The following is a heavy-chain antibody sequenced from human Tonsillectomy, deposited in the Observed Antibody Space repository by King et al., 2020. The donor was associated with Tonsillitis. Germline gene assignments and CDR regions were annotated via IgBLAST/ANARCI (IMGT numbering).Heavy chain of an antibody. CDR2: IYYSGRT. CDR3: ARVVFRGYGYFDL. Sequence: VQLQESGPGLVKPSETLSLTCTVSGDSISSYYWSWIRQPPGKGLEWIGYIYYSGRTNYNPSLKSRVTVSIDTSKNQFSLELSSVTAADTAMYYCARVVFRGYGYFDLWGRGTLVTVSS. V-gene: IGHV4-59*01. CDR1: GDSISSYY. D-gene: IGHD2-21*01. J-gene: IGHJ2*01.